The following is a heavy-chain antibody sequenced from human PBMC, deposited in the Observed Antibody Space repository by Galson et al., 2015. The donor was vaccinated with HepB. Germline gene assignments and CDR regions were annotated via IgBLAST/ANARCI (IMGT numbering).Heavy chain of an antibody. Sequence: SVKVSCKASGYTFTSYYMHWVRPTPGQGLEWMEIINPSGGSTSYAQKIQGRVTMTTDTSTSTAYMELRSLRSDDTAVYYWARVGGGTLSVLLWFGTGGLNLFDPWGQGTLVTVSS. CDR1: GYTFTSYY. J-gene: IGHJ5*02. CDR3: ARVGGGTLSVLLWFGTGGLNLFDP. V-gene: IGHV1-46*01. CDR2: INPSGGST. D-gene: IGHD3-10*01.